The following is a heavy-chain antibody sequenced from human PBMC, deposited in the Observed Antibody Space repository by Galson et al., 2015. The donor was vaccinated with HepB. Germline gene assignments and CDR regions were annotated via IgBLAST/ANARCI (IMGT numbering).Heavy chain of an antibody. CDR2: INPNSGGT. D-gene: IGHD1-1*01. CDR1: GYTFTGYY. J-gene: IGHJ3*02. V-gene: IGHV1-2*04. CDR3: ARSHWNDADWERDAFDI. Sequence: SVKVSCKASGYTFTGYYMHWVRQAPGQGLEWMGWINPNSGGTNYAQKFQGWVTMTRDTSISTAYMELSRLRSDDTAVYYCARSHWNDADWERDAFDIWGQGTMVTVSS.